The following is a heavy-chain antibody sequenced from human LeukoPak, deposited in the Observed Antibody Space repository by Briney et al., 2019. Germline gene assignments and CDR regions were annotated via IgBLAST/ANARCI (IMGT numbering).Heavy chain of an antibody. CDR3: ARDLGAATGIYFYYMDV. CDR1: GFTFSRSW. CDR2: INPDGDGM. Sequence: GGSLRLSCTASGFTFSRSWMNWIRQAPGKGLEWVANINPDGDGMRFVDSVKGRFTISRDNAKNSLYLQMNSLRAEDTAEYYCARDLGAATGIYFYYMDVWGKGTTVTVSS. J-gene: IGHJ6*03. D-gene: IGHD6-13*01. V-gene: IGHV3-7*01.